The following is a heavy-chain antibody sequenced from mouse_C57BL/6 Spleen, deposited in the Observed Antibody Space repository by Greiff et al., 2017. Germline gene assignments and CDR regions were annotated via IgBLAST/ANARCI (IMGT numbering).Heavy chain of an antibody. J-gene: IGHJ4*01. Sequence: EVQLQQSVAELVRPGASVKLSCTASGFNIKNTYMHWVKQRPEQGLEWIGRIDPANGNTKYAPKFQGKATITADTSSNTAYLQLSSLTSEDTAIYYCAGGAYYSNYVDAMDYWGQGTSVTVSS. CDR3: AGGAYYSNYVDAMDY. CDR1: GFNIKNTY. D-gene: IGHD2-5*01. V-gene: IGHV14-3*01. CDR2: IDPANGNT.